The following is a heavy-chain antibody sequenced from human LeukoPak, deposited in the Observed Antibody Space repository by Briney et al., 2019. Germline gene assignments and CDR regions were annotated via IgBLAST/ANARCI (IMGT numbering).Heavy chain of an antibody. CDR1: GFTFSSYA. J-gene: IGHJ4*02. CDR2: IQYDGSNK. Sequence: PGGSLRLSCAASGFTFSSYAMSRVRQAPGRGLEWVAFIQYDGSNKYYADSVEGRFTISRENSKNTLYLQMNSLRAEDTAVYYCAKRRSYYYDSSGLDYWGQGTLVTVSA. CDR3: AKRRSYYYDSSGLDY. D-gene: IGHD3-22*01. V-gene: IGHV3-30*02.